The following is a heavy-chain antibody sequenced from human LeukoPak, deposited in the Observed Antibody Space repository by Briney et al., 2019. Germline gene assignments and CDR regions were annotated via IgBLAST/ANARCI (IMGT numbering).Heavy chain of an antibody. CDR1: GFTFSSYS. CDR3: GRHRSGSGTYFIDY. V-gene: IGHV3-7*01. CDR2: MKKDGSET. J-gene: IGHJ4*02. Sequence: GGSLRLSCVVSGFTFSSYSMIWVRQAPGKGLQWVANMKKDGSETNYVDSVKGRFTISRDDAKNSLYLQMNSLRAEDTAVYYCGRHRSGSGTYFIDYWGQGTLVSVSS. D-gene: IGHD3-10*01.